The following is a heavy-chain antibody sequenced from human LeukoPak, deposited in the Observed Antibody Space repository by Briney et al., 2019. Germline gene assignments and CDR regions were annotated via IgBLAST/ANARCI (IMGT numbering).Heavy chain of an antibody. J-gene: IGHJ4*02. V-gene: IGHV3-9*01. CDR1: GFTFDDCA. Sequence: PGGSLRLSCAASGFTFDDCAMHWVRQAPGKGLEWVSGISWNSGSIGYADSVKGRFTISRDNAKNSLYLQMNSLRAEDTALYYCAKDKWELPLGPFDYWGQGTLVTVSS. CDR2: ISWNSGSI. CDR3: AKDKWELPLGPFDY. D-gene: IGHD1-26*01.